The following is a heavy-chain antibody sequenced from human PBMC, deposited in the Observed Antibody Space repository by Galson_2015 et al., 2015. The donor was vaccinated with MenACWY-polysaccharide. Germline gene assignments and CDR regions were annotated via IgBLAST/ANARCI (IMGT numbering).Heavy chain of an antibody. D-gene: IGHD3-10*01. V-gene: IGHV5-51*03. Sequence: AEVKKPGESLKISCKGLGYSFTSYWIGWVRQMPGKGLEWMGIIYPGGSDARYSPSFQGQVTMSVDKSISTAYLQWNSLKASDTAIYYCARITGGEYFQYWGQGALVTV. CDR2: IYPGGSDA. CDR1: GYSFTSYW. J-gene: IGHJ1*01. CDR3: ARITGGEYFQY.